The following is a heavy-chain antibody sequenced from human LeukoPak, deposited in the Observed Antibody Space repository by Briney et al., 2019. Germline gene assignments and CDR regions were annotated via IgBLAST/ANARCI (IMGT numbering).Heavy chain of an antibody. CDR2: INQDGSQK. V-gene: IGHV3-7*03. CDR1: GFTLSNFW. J-gene: IGHJ4*02. D-gene: IGHD5-24*01. Sequence: PGGSLRLSSATSGFTLSNFWMSWVRQAPGKGLEWVADINQDGSQKYYRDSVKGRSTISRDNAKNSLYLEMNSLSAEDTAVYYCARDRGWLQSDYWGQGALVTVSS. CDR3: ARDRGWLQSDY.